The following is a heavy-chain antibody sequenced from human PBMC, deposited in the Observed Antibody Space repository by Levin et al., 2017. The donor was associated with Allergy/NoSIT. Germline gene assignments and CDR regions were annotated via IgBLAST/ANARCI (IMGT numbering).Heavy chain of an antibody. Sequence: GSLRLSCTVSGGSVSSGSYYWSWIRQPPGKGLEWIGYIYYSGSTNYNPSLKSRVTISVDTSKNQFSLKLSSVTAADTAVYYCALGYCSSTSCYAFDYWGQGTLVTVSS. CDR2: IYYSGST. D-gene: IGHD2-2*01. J-gene: IGHJ4*02. CDR3: ALGYCSSTSCYAFDY. V-gene: IGHV4-61*01. CDR1: GGSVSSGSYY.